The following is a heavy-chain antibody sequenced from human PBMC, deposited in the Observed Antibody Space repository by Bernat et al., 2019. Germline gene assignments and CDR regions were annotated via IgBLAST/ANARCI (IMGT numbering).Heavy chain of an antibody. D-gene: IGHD1-20*01. V-gene: IGHV4-39*01. CDR1: GGSISSSSYY. J-gene: IGHJ5*02. CDR2: IYYSGST. CDR3: ARCRPLTNNWNDGKIIGWFDP. Sequence: QLQLQESGPGLVKPSETLSLTCTVSGGSISSSSYYWGWIRQPPGKGLEWIGSIYYSGSTYYNPSLKSRVTISVDTSKNQFSLKLSSVTAADTAVYYCARCRPLTNNWNDGKIIGWFDPWGQGTLVTVSS.